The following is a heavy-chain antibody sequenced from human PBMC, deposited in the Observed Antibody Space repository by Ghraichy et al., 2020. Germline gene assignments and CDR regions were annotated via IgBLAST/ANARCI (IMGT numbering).Heavy chain of an antibody. J-gene: IGHJ5*02. CDR2: IKLDGTEY. CDR1: EFTLSSFW. D-gene: IGHD3-16*01. V-gene: IGHV3-7*03. Sequence: GGSLRLSCAASEFTLSSFWMSWVRQAPGKGLEWVANIKLDGTEYFYGDSVRGRFTITRDTVKNSVFLQMNSLRVEDTDVYDCARGGSVDNVMLTGWFDPWGQGTQVTVSS. CDR3: ARGGSVDNVMLTGWFDP.